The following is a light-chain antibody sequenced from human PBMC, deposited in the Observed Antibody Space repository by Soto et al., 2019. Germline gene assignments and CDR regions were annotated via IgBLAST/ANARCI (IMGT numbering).Light chain of an antibody. CDR1: QSISNS. Sequence: EIVMTQSPASLSVSPGETATLSCRASQSISNSLAWYQQKPGQAPSLLIYGASTRATGIPARFSGSGSGTEVALTISSLKSEDSAICDFQHYNNWPPRTFGQGTKLDLK. CDR2: GAS. CDR3: QHYNNWPPRT. J-gene: IGKJ2*01. V-gene: IGKV3-15*01.